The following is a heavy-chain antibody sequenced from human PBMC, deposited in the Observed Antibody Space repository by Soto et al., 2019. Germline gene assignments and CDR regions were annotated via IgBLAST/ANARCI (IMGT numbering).Heavy chain of an antibody. CDR3: ARNTIPPPHY. D-gene: IGHD1-1*01. CDR1: GFTFSNYA. V-gene: IGHV3-23*01. Sequence: EVQLLESGGGLVQPGGSLRLSCAASGFTFSNYAMSWVRQAPGKGLEWVSAISSSGDSPYYADSVKGGFTVSRDNSKNTLYLQMNSLRVEDTAIYYCARNTIPPPHYWGQGTLVTVSS. J-gene: IGHJ4*02. CDR2: ISSSGDSP.